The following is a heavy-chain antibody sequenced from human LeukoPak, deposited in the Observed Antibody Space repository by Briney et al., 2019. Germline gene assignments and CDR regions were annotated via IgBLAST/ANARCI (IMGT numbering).Heavy chain of an antibody. J-gene: IGHJ4*02. CDR1: GDSITSGTSY. V-gene: IGHV4-39*01. Sequence: PSETLSLTCTVSGDSITSGTSYWGWIRQPPEKGLEWIGSIYSGSTYYSPSLKSRLSISVDTSKNQFSLSLTSVTAADTAVYYCARHGGGIAATVSRPLDFWGQGTLVTVSS. D-gene: IGHD6-13*01. CDR2: IYSGST. CDR3: ARHGGGIAATVSRPLDF.